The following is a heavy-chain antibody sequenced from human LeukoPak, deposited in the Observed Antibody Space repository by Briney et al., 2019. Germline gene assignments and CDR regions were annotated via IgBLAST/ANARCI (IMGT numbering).Heavy chain of an antibody. CDR1: GFTFNSYA. Sequence: GGSLRLSCAASGFTFNSYAMSWVRQAPGKGLEWVSAISGSGGSTYYADPVKGRFTISRDNFKNTLYLQMNSLRAEDTAVYYCAKCYYDSSGYYFGAFDIWGQGTMVTVSS. J-gene: IGHJ3*02. V-gene: IGHV3-23*01. CDR3: AKCYYDSSGYYFGAFDI. CDR2: ISGSGGST. D-gene: IGHD3-22*01.